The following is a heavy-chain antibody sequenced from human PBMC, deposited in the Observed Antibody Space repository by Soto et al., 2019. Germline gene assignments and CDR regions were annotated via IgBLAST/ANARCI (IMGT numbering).Heavy chain of an antibody. Sequence: GGSLRLSCAASGFTFSSYWMSWVRQAPGKGLEWVANIKQDGSEKYYVDSVKGRFTISRDNAKNSLYLQMNSLRAEDTAVYYCARERLRDIVLMVYDYWGQGTLVTVSS. D-gene: IGHD2-8*01. J-gene: IGHJ4*02. V-gene: IGHV3-7*01. CDR3: ARERLRDIVLMVYDY. CDR1: GFTFSSYW. CDR2: IKQDGSEK.